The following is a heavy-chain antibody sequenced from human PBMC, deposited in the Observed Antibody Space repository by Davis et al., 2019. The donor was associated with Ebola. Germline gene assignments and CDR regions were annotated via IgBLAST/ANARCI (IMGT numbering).Heavy chain of an antibody. D-gene: IGHD4-23*01. CDR1: GLTFSSYW. CDR3: ARGATVVKALDY. CDR2: INSDGSST. J-gene: IGHJ4*02. Sequence: HTGGSLRLSCAASGLTFSSYWMHWVRQAPGKGLVWVSRINSDGSSTSYADSVKGRFTISRDNAKNTLYLQMNSLRAEDTAVYYCARGATVVKALDYWGQGTLVTVSS. V-gene: IGHV3-74*01.